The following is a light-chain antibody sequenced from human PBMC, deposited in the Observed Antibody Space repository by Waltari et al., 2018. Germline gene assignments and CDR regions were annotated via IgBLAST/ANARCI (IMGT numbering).Light chain of an antibody. CDR1: QSLVSSDGNTY. Sequence: DAVMTQSPLSLPVTLGQPASISCMSSQSLVSSDGNTYLSWFQQRPGQSPRRLIYTVSNRDSGVPDRFSGSGSGTDFTLKISRVEAEDVGVYYCMQATYWPWTFGQGTSGNQT. CDR3: MQATYWPWT. J-gene: IGKJ1*01. CDR2: TVS. V-gene: IGKV2-30*01.